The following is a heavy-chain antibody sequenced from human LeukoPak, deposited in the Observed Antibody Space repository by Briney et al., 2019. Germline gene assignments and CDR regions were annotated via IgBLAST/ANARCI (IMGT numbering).Heavy chain of an antibody. D-gene: IGHD2-21*02. J-gene: IGHJ6*02. CDR2: INHSGST. V-gene: IGHV4-39*07. CDR3: ARVGSVVTALRTRVYYYGMDV. CDR1: GGSISSSSYY. Sequence: PSETLSLTCTVSGGSISSSSYYWSWIRQPPGKGLEWIGEINHSGSTNYNPSLKSRVTISVDTSKNQFSLKLSSVTAADTAVYYCARVGSVVTALRTRVYYYGMDVWGQGTTVTVSS.